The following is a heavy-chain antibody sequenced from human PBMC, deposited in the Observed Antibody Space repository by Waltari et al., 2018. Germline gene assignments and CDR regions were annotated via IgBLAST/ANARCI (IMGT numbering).Heavy chain of an antibody. V-gene: IGHV3-21*01. Sequence: EVQLVESGGGLVKPGGSLRLSCVGSGFTFGSYSMSWVRQAPGKGLRLVSSSSGTSSDSHSAESVKGRFTISRDNAKTSLYLQMHSLRAEDTAIYYCARVRGCYSRSCYSDNWGQGTLVTVSS. CDR3: ARVRGCYSRSCYSDN. D-gene: IGHD6-13*01. J-gene: IGHJ4*02. CDR1: GFTFGSYS. CDR2: SSGTSSDS.